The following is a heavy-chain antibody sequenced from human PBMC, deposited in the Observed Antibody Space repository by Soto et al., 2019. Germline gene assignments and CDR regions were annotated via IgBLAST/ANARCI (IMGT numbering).Heavy chain of an antibody. CDR3: ARHYYGSGSYHPVYYFDY. CDR2: IYYSGST. D-gene: IGHD3-10*01. Sequence: SDTLSLTCTVSGGSISSYYWSWIRQPPGKGLEWIGYIYYSGSTNYNPSLKSRVTISVDTSKNQFSLKLSSVTAADTAVYYCARHYYGSGSYHPVYYFDYWGQGTLVTVSS. CDR1: GGSISSYY. V-gene: IGHV4-59*01. J-gene: IGHJ4*02.